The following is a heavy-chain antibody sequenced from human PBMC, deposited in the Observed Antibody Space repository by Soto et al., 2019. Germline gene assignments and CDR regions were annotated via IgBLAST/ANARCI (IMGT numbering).Heavy chain of an antibody. CDR1: GSTLSAYT. CDR2: INAGSGNT. Sequence: GASVKVSCKATGSTLSAYTMNWVRQAPGQSLEWMGWINAGSGNTKSSQNLPGRVSITRDTSARTVYLELTGLTSEETAGYYCARDKATVCPRANDALDIWGQGTMVTVSS. D-gene: IGHD2-2*01. CDR3: ARDKATVCPRANDALDI. V-gene: IGHV1-3*01. J-gene: IGHJ3*02.